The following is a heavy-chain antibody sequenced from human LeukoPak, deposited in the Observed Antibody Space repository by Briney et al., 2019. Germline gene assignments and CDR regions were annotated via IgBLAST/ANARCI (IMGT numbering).Heavy chain of an antibody. CDR1: GGTFSSYT. CDR3: ASYGSGWYSGDY. J-gene: IGHJ4*02. Sequence: ASVKVSCKASGGTFSSYTISWLRQAPGQGLEWMGRIIPILGIANYAQKFQGRVTITADKSTSTAYMELSSLRSEDTAVYYCASYGSGWYSGDYWGQGTLVTVSS. CDR2: IIPILGIA. D-gene: IGHD6-19*01. V-gene: IGHV1-69*02.